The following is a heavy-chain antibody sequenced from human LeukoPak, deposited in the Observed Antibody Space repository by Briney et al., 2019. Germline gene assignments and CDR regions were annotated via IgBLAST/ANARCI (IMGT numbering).Heavy chain of an antibody. Sequence: GGSLRLSCAASGFTFSNAWMSWVRQAPGKGLEWVGRIKSKTDGGTTDHAAPVKGRFTISRDDSNNTLYLQMNSLKTEDTAVYYCTTGYSGYDQPGAYWGQGTLVTVSS. CDR3: TTGYSGYDQPGAY. J-gene: IGHJ4*02. V-gene: IGHV3-15*01. CDR2: IKSKTDGGTT. D-gene: IGHD5-12*01. CDR1: GFTFSNAW.